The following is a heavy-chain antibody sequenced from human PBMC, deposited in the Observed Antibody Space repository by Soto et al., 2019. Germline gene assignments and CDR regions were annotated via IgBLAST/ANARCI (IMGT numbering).Heavy chain of an antibody. Sequence: GGSLRLSCAASGFTFRSYAMSWVRQAPGKGLAWVSSITGSGGTTYYADSVKGRFTISRDNSKNTLYLQMNSLRAEDTAVYYCARKHSSPDYWGQGTLVTVSS. CDR2: ITGSGGTT. J-gene: IGHJ4*02. V-gene: IGHV3-23*01. D-gene: IGHD6-19*01. CDR1: GFTFRSYA. CDR3: ARKHSSPDY.